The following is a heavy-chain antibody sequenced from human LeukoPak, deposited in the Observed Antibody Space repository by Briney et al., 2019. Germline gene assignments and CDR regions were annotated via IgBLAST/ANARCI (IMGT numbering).Heavy chain of an antibody. CDR2: MNPNSGNT. J-gene: IGHJ6*03. D-gene: IGHD4-17*01. CDR1: GYTFTGYY. CDR3: ARVGDYGDFSYYYYYMDV. Sequence: GASVKVSCKASGYTFTGYYMHWVRQAPGQGLEWMGWMNPNSGNTGYAQKFQGRVTITKNTSISTAYMELSSLRSEDTAVYYCARVGDYGDFSYYYYYMDVWGKGTTVTVSS. V-gene: IGHV1-8*03.